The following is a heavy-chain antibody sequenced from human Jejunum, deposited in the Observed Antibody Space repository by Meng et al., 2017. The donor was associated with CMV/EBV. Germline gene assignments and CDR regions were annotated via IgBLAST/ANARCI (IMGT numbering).Heavy chain of an antibody. Sequence: QESGPGLVKPSETLSLTCTVSGGSISSYYWSWIRQPAGKQLEWLALIYWDDDTRYSPSLRGRLTITRDTSKNQVILKMTNVDPLDTATYYCTHIREDIRLQGVMVDYWGQGNLVTVSS. J-gene: IGHJ4*02. CDR2: IYWDDDT. V-gene: IGHV2-5*08. CDR3: THIREDIRLQGVMVDY. CDR1: GGSISSYYWS. D-gene: IGHD3-10*01.